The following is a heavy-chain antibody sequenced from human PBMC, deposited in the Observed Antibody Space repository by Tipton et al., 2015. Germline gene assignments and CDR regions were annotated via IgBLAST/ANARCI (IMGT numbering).Heavy chain of an antibody. V-gene: IGHV3-7*01. Sequence: SLRLSYVASGFTFSNYWMTWVRQAPGKGLEWVANIKPDGSESYYLDSVKGRFTFFRDNAKNSLHLQLNNLRAEDTAVYYCARSGGYGWDFWGQGTLVTVSS. CDR2: IKPDGSES. D-gene: IGHD5-12*01. CDR1: GFTFSNYW. J-gene: IGHJ4*02. CDR3: ARSGGYGWDF.